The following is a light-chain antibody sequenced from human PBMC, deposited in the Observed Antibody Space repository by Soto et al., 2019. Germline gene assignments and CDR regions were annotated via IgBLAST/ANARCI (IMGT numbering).Light chain of an antibody. J-gene: IGLJ1*01. Sequence: QSVLTQPPSVSVAPGQRVIISCTGSSSNIGAGYDVHWYQQLPGTAPRLLIYDNNNRPSGVPARFSVSKSDTSASLAITGLQPEDEADYYCQSYDSSLSGSYVFGTGTKVP. CDR3: QSYDSSLSGSYV. V-gene: IGLV1-40*01. CDR1: SSNIGAGYD. CDR2: DNN.